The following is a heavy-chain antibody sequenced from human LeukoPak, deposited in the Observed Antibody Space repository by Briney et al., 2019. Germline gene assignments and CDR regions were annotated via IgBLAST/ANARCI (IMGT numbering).Heavy chain of an antibody. V-gene: IGHV1-2*02. CDR3: AREFGIAAADAPEYFQH. CDR1: GYTFTGYY. Sequence: GASVKVSCKASGYTFTGYYMHWVRQAPGQGLEWMGWINPNSGGTNYAQNFQGRVTMTRDTSISTAYMELTRLRSDDTAVYYCAREFGIAAADAPEYFQHWGQGTLVTVSS. CDR2: INPNSGGT. D-gene: IGHD6-13*01. J-gene: IGHJ1*01.